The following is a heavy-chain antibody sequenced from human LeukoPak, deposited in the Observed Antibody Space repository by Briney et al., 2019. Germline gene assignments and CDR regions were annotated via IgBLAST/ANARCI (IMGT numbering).Heavy chain of an antibody. D-gene: IGHD3-3*01. CDR3: ARETPKPNYDFWSGYHETNWFDP. CDR2: IYYSGST. V-gene: IGHV4-31*03. Sequence: SQTLSLTCTVSGGSISSGGYYWSWIRQHPGKGLEWIGYIYYSGSTYYNPSLKSRVTISVDTSKNQFSLKLSSVTAADTAVYYCARETPKPNYDFWSGYHETNWFDPWGQGTLVTVSS. J-gene: IGHJ5*02. CDR1: GGSISSGGYY.